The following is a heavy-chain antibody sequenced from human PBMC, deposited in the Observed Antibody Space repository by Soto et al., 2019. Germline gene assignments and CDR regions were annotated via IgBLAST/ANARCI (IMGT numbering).Heavy chain of an antibody. CDR1: GFTFSNYA. CDR3: AKDPYSGVLVPVSIRFDP. CDR2: ISGSGGSA. D-gene: IGHD2-21*01. V-gene: IGHV3-23*01. Sequence: GGSLRLSCAASGFTFSNYAMTWVRQGPGKGLEWVSAISGSGGSAYYADSVKGRFTISRDNSKNTLYLQMNSLRADDSGVYYCAKDPYSGVLVPVSIRFDPCGPVPLFTVSS. J-gene: IGHJ5*02.